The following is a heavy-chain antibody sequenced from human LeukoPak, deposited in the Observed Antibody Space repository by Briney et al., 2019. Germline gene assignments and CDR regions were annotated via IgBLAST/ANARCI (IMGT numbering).Heavy chain of an antibody. J-gene: IGHJ5*02. V-gene: IGHV3-74*01. CDR1: GFTFKLYW. Sequence: GGSRRLSCAASGFTFKLYWMHWVRQVPGKRPVWVSRINDDGSDTVYADSVRGRFTISRDDAKNTVYLQMNNLRAEDTAVYHCVRGGPSTWSWGQGTLVTVSS. CDR3: VRGGPSTWS. CDR2: INDDGSDT. D-gene: IGHD2-15*01.